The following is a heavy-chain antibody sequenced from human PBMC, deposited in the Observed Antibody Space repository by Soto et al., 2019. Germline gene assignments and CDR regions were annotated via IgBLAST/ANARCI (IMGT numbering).Heavy chain of an antibody. CDR3: AKDLKPLSTYYYDSCGTVRAMAV. D-gene: IGHD3-22*01. J-gene: IGHJ6*02. CDR1: GFTFSSYA. Sequence: GGSLRLSCAASGFTFSSYAMSWVRQAPGKGLEWVSAISGSGGSTYYADSVKGRFTISRDNSKNTLYLQMNSLRAEDAAVYYSAKDLKPLSTYYYDSCGTVRAMAVGGQG. V-gene: IGHV3-23*01. CDR2: ISGSGGST.